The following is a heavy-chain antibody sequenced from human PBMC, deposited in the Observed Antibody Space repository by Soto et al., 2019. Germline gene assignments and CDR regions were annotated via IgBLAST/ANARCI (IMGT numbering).Heavy chain of an antibody. Sequence: SVKVSCKASGYTFTSYGISWVRQAPGQGLEWMGGIIPVFGTGIYAQKLQGRVTITADKSTNTAYMELSSLRYEDTAVYFCASVSGTGGYTYGLDYWGQGTVVTVSS. CDR2: IIPVFGTG. J-gene: IGHJ4*02. CDR1: GYTFTSYG. CDR3: ASVSGTGGYTYGLDY. D-gene: IGHD5-18*01. V-gene: IGHV1-69*06.